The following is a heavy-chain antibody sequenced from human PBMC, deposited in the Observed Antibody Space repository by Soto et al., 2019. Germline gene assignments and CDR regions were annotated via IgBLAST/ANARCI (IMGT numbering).Heavy chain of an antibody. D-gene: IGHD4-4*01. CDR3: GRTERAFYSNNMRGMDV. J-gene: IGHJ6*02. V-gene: IGHV1-18*01. Sequence: VXVSCKASGYSFDDYAISWLLQVPVQGLEWMGWISAYNGNTNFAQGFQGRVTLTTDTSTSTAYMEVRSLRSDDTAVYFCGRTERAFYSNNMRGMDVWGQRTKVTVSS. CDR2: ISAYNGNT. CDR1: GYSFDDYA.